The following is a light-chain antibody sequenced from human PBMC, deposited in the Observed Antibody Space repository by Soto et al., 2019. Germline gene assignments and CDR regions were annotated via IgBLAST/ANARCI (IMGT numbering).Light chain of an antibody. J-gene: IGKJ1*01. CDR1: QTISSW. CDR3: QQSYITPWT. V-gene: IGKV1-5*03. CDR2: KAS. Sequence: IQMTQSPSTLSGSVGDRVTITCRASQTISSWLAWYQQKPGKAPKLLIYKASTLKSGVPSRFSGSGSGTDFTLTISSLQPEDFATYYCQQSYITPWTFGQGTKVDI.